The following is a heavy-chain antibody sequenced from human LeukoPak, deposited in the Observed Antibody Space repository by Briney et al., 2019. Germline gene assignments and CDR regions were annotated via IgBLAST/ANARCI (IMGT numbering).Heavy chain of an antibody. CDR1: GESFSAYF. J-gene: IGHJ4*02. CDR3: ARGSSFDGYCSAGACDAGYYDS. D-gene: IGHD2-15*01. CDR2: INHRGSS. Sequence: SETLSLTCAVYGESFSAYFWNWIRQAPGKPLEYIGEINHRGSSHYNPSLKTRVTLSVDTSKNQFSLKLTSVTAADTAVYFCARGSSFDGYCSAGACDAGYYDSWGQGTLVTVSS. V-gene: IGHV4-34*01.